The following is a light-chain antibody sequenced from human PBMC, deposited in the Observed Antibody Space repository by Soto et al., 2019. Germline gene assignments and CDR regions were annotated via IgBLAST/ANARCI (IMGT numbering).Light chain of an antibody. V-gene: IGLV2-14*01. J-gene: IGLJ2*01. CDR2: EVS. CDR1: SSDVGSYNY. CDR3: SSYTSSSTVV. Sequence: QSVLTQPASVSGSPGQSITISCTGTSSDVGSYNYVSWYQHHPGKAPKLMIYEVSNRPSGVSNRFSGSKSGNTASLTISGLQAEDEADYYCSSYTSSSTVVFGGGTKLTVL.